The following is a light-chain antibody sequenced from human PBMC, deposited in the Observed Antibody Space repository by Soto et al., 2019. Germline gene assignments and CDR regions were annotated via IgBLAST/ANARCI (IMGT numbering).Light chain of an antibody. CDR1: QSVSSY. CDR2: DAS. V-gene: IGKV3-11*01. Sequence: EIVLTQSPATLSLSPGERATLSCRASQSVSSYLAWYQQKPGQAPRLLIYDASNRATGIPARFSGGGSETDFTLTISSLEPEDFAVYYCQQRSNWPPEYTFGQGNKLEIK. CDR3: QQRSNWPPEYT. J-gene: IGKJ2*01.